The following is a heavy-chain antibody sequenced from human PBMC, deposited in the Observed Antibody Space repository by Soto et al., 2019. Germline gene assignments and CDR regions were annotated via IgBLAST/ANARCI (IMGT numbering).Heavy chain of an antibody. J-gene: IGHJ5*02. D-gene: IGHD5-18*01. Sequence: GGSLRLSCAASGFTFTSYWMHWVRQTPGKGLVWVSRINSDGSDTVYVDSVKGRFTISRDNAKNTLYLQMNSLRAEDTAVYYCTRSITGYSYADTWGQGTPVTVSS. CDR2: INSDGSDT. V-gene: IGHV3-74*01. CDR3: TRSITGYSYADT. CDR1: GFTFTSYW.